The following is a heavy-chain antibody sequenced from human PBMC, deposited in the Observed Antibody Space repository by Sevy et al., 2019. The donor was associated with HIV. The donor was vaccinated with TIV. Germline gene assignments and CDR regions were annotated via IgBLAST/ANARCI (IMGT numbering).Heavy chain of an antibody. CDR3: ARSTTSYGSGSYFVYYYYGMDV. D-gene: IGHD3-10*01. Sequence: GGSLRLSCAASGFTFSSYWMSWVRQALGKGLEWVANIKQDGSEKYYVDSVKGRFTISRDNAKNSRYLQMNSLRAEDTAVYYCARSTTSYGSGSYFVYYYYGMDVWGQGTTVTVSS. V-gene: IGHV3-7*01. CDR2: IKQDGSEK. J-gene: IGHJ6*02. CDR1: GFTFSSYW.